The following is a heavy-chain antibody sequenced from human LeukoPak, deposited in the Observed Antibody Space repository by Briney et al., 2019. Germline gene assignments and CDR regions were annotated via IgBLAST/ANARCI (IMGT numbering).Heavy chain of an antibody. CDR2: ISSSSTYI. CDR3: ARDWSGDDY. V-gene: IGHV3-21*01. J-gene: IGHJ4*02. CDR1: GFTFSSYS. D-gene: IGHD3-3*01. Sequence: GGSLRLSCGASGFTFSSYSMSWVRQAPGKGLEWVSSISSSSTYIYYVDSVKGRFTISRDDAKNSLYLQMNSLRAEDTALYYCARDWSGDDYWGQGTLVTVSS.